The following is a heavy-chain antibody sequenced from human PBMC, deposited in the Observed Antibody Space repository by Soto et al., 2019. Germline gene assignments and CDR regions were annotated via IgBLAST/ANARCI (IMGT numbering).Heavy chain of an antibody. D-gene: IGHD3-3*01. V-gene: IGHV3-23*01. CDR1: GFTFSSHA. J-gene: IGHJ6*02. CDR2: IGAGSTP. CDR3: ARDVAALREAFGVVTGYYYGMDV. Sequence: EVQLLESGGGLVQPGGSLRLSCAASGFTFSSHAMSWVRRAPGKGLEWVSAIGAGSTPYYADSVKGRFTISRDNSKNTLYLQMNSLRAEDTAVYYCARDVAALREAFGVVTGYYYGMDVWGQGTTVTVSS.